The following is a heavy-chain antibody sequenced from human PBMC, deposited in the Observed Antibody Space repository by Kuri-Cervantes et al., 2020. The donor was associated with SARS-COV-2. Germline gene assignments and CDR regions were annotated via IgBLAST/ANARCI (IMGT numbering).Heavy chain of an antibody. CDR2: IKQDGSEK. D-gene: IGHD3-16*01. CDR3: ARGVWEEAIYNYYYYMDV. V-gene: IGHV3-7*03. Sequence: GESLKISCAASGFTFSSYWMSWVRQAPGKGLEWVANIKQDGSEKYYVDSVKGRFTISRDNAKNSLYLQMNSLRAADTAVYYCARGVWEEAIYNYYYYMDVWGKGTTVTVSS. J-gene: IGHJ6*03. CDR1: GFTFSSYW.